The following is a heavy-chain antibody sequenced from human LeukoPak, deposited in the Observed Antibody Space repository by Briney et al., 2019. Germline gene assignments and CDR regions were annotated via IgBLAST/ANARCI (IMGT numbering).Heavy chain of an antibody. CDR3: AKEGYYDSSGYYYVIDY. V-gene: IGHV3-23*01. Sequence: GGSLRLSCAASGFTFSSFSMNWVRQAPGKGLEWVSGISGIGTGTYYADSAKGRFTISRDNSKNTLYVQMNSLRAEDTAVYYCAKEGYYDSSGYYYVIDYWGQGTLVTVSS. D-gene: IGHD3-22*01. CDR1: GFTFSSFS. J-gene: IGHJ4*02. CDR2: ISGIGTGT.